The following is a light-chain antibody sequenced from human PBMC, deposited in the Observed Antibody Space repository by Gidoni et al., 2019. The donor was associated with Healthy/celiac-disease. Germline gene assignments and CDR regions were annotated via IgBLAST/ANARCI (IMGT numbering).Light chain of an antibody. J-gene: IGKJ4*01. V-gene: IGKV2-28*01. CDR1: QSLLHSNGYNY. Sequence: DIVMTQSQLSLPVTPGEPASISCRSSQSLLHSNGYNYLDWYLQKPGQSPQLLIYLGSNRASGVPDRCSGSGSGTDFTLKISRVEDEDVGVYYCMQALQTPRLTFGGGTKVEIK. CDR2: LGS. CDR3: MQALQTPRLT.